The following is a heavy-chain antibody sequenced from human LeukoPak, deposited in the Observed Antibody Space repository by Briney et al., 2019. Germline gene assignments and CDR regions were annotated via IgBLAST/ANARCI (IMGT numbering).Heavy chain of an antibody. D-gene: IGHD6-19*01. Sequence: PGGSLRLXCAASGFTVSTNYMSWVRQAPGKELEWVSVIYSGGSTYYADSVEGRFTISRDNSKNTLYLQMNSLRAEDTAVYYCARDPWAGKGIWGQGTMVTVSS. V-gene: IGHV3-53*01. J-gene: IGHJ3*02. CDR1: GFTVSTNY. CDR2: IYSGGST. CDR3: ARDPWAGKGI.